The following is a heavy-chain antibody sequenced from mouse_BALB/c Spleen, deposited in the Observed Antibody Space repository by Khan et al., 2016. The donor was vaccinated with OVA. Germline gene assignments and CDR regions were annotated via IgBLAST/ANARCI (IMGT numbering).Heavy chain of an antibody. V-gene: IGHV5-6*01. CDR1: GFTFSNYA. Sequence: EVELVESGGDLVKPGGSLKLFCAASGFTFSNYAMSWVRQTPDKRLEWVASISSGGTYTYYADSVQGRFIISRDNAENYMYPQRSSPESEETARHYCSRQPGYYGSNSYFDFWGQGTPLTVAS. D-gene: IGHD1-1*01. CDR2: ISSGGTYT. CDR3: SRQPGYYGSNSYFDF. J-gene: IGHJ2*01.